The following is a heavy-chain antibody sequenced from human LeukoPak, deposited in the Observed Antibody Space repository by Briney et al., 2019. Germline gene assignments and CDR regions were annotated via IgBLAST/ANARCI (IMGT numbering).Heavy chain of an antibody. V-gene: IGHV3-30*18. CDR3: AKDVSRGYSYGPDY. CDR1: GFTFSSYG. Sequence: PGGSLRLSCAASGFTFSSYGMHWVRQPPGKGLEWVAVISYDGSNKYYADSVKGRFTISRDNSKNTLYLQMNSLRAEDTAVYYCAKDVSRGYSYGPDYWGQGTLVTVSS. J-gene: IGHJ4*02. CDR2: ISYDGSNK. D-gene: IGHD5-18*01.